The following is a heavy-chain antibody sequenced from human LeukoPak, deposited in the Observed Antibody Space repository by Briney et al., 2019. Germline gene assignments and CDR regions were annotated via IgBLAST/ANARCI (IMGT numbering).Heavy chain of an antibody. D-gene: IGHD3-22*01. CDR1: GGSFSGYY. V-gene: IGHV4-34*01. CDR2: INHSGST. J-gene: IGHJ4*02. CDR3: ASNYYYDSSGYSAY. Sequence: PSETLSLTCTVYGGSFSGYYWSWIRQPPGKGLEWIGEINHSGSTNYNPSLKSRVTISVDTSKNQFSLKLSSVTAADTAVYYCASNYYYDSSGYSAYWGQGTLVTVSS.